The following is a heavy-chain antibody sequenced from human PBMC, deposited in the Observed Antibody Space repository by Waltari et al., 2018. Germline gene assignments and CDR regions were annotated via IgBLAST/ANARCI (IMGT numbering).Heavy chain of an antibody. V-gene: IGHV3-43*01. Sequence: EVQLVVSGGGVVQSGGSLRLVCAASGFIFDNFFIHWVRQAPGEGLGLVCLRTWNCSNAFNADAVRGRFTVTRDNSKNTLYLQMNSLTTEDTDLYYCAKDGNGYNPYFDAWGQGTLVTVSS. CDR2: RTWNCSNA. CDR1: GFIFDNFF. J-gene: IGHJ4*02. CDR3: AKDGNGYNPYFDA. D-gene: IGHD1-1*01.